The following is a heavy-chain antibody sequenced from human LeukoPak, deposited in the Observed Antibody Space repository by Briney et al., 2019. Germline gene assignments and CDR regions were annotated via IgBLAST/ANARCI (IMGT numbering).Heavy chain of an antibody. Sequence: PGGSLRLSCAASGFTFSSYAMHWVRQAPGKGLEWVAVISYDGSNKYYADSVKGRFTISRDNSKNTLYLQMNSLRAEDTAVYYCARGGYCSSTSCYSGYYYYGMDVWGQGTTVTVSS. D-gene: IGHD2-2*02. J-gene: IGHJ6*02. CDR2: ISYDGSNK. CDR1: GFTFSSYA. V-gene: IGHV3-30-3*01. CDR3: ARGGYCSSTSCYSGYYYYGMDV.